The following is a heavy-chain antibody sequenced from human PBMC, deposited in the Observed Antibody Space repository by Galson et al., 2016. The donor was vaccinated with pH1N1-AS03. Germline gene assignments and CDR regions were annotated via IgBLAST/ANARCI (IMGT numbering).Heavy chain of an antibody. CDR2: ISNSGNRI. J-gene: IGHJ4*02. Sequence: SLRLSCAASGFRFSDYYMIRIRQAPGKGLEWVSTISNSGNRIYYRDPVKGRFTISRDNAKNSLFLQMNSLRAEDTAVYYWSRGSEVKIFGVDVRIRYRDPKKYVLASWGEVSQLTVSS. D-gene: IGHD3-3*01. V-gene: IGHV3-11*01. CDR3: SRGSEVKIFGVDVRIRYRDPKKYVLAS. CDR1: GFRFSDYY.